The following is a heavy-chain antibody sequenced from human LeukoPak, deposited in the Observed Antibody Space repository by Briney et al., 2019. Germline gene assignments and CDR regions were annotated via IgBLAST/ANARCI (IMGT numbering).Heavy chain of an antibody. CDR3: AKGETRGYSYGYDY. D-gene: IGHD5-18*01. J-gene: IGHJ4*02. Sequence: GGSLRLSCAASGFTFSSYAMSWVRQAPGKGLEWVSAISGSGGSTYYADSVKGRFTISRDNSKNTLYLQMNSLRAEDTAVYYCAKGETRGYSYGYDYWGQGTLVTVSS. CDR1: GFTFSSYA. V-gene: IGHV3-23*01. CDR2: ISGSGGST.